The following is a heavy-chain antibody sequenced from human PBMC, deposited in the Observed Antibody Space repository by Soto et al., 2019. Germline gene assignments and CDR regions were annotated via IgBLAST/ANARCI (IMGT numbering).Heavy chain of an antibody. J-gene: IGHJ4*02. CDR3: ARGVDYWSGYLF. Sequence: SETLSLTCALYGGSFDGYYWSWIRQSPGKGLEWIGEIHHSGSTKYNPSLKSRVSLSVDTSTKQFSLKMTSMTAADRGVYYCARGVDYWSGYLFWGQGTPLT. CDR1: GGSFDGYY. CDR2: IHHSGST. V-gene: IGHV4-34*01. D-gene: IGHD3-3*01.